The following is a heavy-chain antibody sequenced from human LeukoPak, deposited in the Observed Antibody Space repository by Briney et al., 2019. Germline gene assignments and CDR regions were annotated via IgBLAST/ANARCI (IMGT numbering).Heavy chain of an antibody. Sequence: GGSLRLSCAASGFTFSRYWMRWVRQAPGKGLEWVANIKQDGSEKDYLDSVNGRFTISRDNAKNSLYLQMNSLRAEDTAVYYCARDRPFDLLSNDYWGQGTLVTVSS. CDR3: ARDRPFDLLSNDY. V-gene: IGHV3-7*01. D-gene: IGHD3-10*01. CDR1: GFTFSRYW. CDR2: IKQDGSEK. J-gene: IGHJ4*02.